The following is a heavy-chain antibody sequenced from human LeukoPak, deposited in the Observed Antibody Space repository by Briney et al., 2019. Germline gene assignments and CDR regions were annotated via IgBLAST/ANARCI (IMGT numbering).Heavy chain of an antibody. J-gene: IGHJ4*02. Sequence: SETLSLTCTVSGGSINSGSHYWGWLRQPPGKGLEWIGSIYYTGKTYYNPSLKSRATMSVGTSKNHFSLTLSSVTAADTAVYYCARSLVRGVTHFDYWGQGTLVTVSS. CDR2: IYYTGKT. CDR1: GGSINSGSHY. V-gene: IGHV4-39*01. CDR3: ARSLVRGVTHFDY. D-gene: IGHD3-10*01.